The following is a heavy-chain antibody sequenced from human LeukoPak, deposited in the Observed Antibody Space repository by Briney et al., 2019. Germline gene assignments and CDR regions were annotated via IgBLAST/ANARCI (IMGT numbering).Heavy chain of an antibody. CDR1: GASINSNNYY. D-gene: IGHD3-3*01. V-gene: IGHV4-39*01. J-gene: IGHJ4*02. CDR2: IYYTGSA. Sequence: SETLSLTCTVSGASINSNNYYWSWIRQPPGKGLEWIGTIYYTGSAYYNPSLKGRVTISVDTSKNQFSLRLSSVTAADTAVYYCQSRFLEWLLDYWGQGTLVTVSS. CDR3: QSRFLEWLLDY.